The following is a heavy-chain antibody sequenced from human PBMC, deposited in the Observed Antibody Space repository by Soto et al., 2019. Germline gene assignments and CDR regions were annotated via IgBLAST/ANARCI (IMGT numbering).Heavy chain of an antibody. CDR1: GGSVSSANYY. Sequence: SETLSLTCTVSGGSVSSANYYWGWIRQPPGKGLEWIGSIYYSGNTNYNPSLNSRVTISVDTSKNQFSPRLSSVTAADTAVYYCARVSGSYYHVYYFDYWGQGTLVTVS. CDR3: ARVSGSYYHVYYFDY. V-gene: IGHV4-61*01. J-gene: IGHJ4*02. D-gene: IGHD1-26*01. CDR2: IYYSGNT.